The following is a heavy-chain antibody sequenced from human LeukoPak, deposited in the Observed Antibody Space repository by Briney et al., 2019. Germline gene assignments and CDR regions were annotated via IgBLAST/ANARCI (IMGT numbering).Heavy chain of an antibody. D-gene: IGHD3-10*01. CDR1: GYTFTHQW. J-gene: IGHJ4*02. CDR2: IYPRDSDT. CDR3: ARHSDVIGAI. V-gene: IGHV5-51*01. Sequence: GESLKISCKASGYTFTHQWIGWVRQMSGSGLEWMGIIYPRDSDTIYSPSFQGHVTISADTSINTAYLEWSGLEASDTAIYYCARHSDVIGAIWGQGTLVTVSS.